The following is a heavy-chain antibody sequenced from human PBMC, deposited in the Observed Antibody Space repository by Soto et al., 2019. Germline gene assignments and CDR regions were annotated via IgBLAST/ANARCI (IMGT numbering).Heavy chain of an antibody. CDR1: GFTFSSYA. CDR2: ISYDGSNK. V-gene: IGHV3-30-3*01. Sequence: PGGSLRLSCAASGFTFSSYAMYWVRQAPGKGLEWVAVISYDGSNKYYADSVKGRFTISRDNSKNTLYLQMNSLRAEDTAVYYCSREAFDIWGQGTMVTVSS. J-gene: IGHJ3*02. CDR3: SREAFDI.